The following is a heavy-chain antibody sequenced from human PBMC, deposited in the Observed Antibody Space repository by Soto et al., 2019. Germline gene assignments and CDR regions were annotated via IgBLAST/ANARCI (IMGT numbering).Heavy chain of an antibody. CDR2: ISKSDYT. D-gene: IGHD2-2*01. CDR3: AREDSIIIPAVSDF. CDR1: GFAFNNYG. Sequence: LRLSCTVSGFAFNNYGINWVRQAPGKGLEWVSSISKSDYTYYSDSVKGRFTISRDNAKNSVSLQMNTLRVEDTAVYYCAREDSIIIPAVSDFWGQGTLVTVS. V-gene: IGHV3-21*01. J-gene: IGHJ4*02.